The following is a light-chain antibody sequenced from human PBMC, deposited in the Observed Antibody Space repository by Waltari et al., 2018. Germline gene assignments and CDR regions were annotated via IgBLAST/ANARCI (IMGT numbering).Light chain of an antibody. CDR1: QSVSNN. V-gene: IGKV3-15*01. J-gene: IGKJ4*01. CDR2: GAA. Sequence: EIVMTQSPATLSVSPGEGASLSCRASQSVSNNLAWDQQKPGQPPGPLVYGAATRATGIPARFSGSGSGTEFTLTISSLQSEDFALYYCQQYDTWPPLTFGGGTKVEIK. CDR3: QQYDTWPPLT.